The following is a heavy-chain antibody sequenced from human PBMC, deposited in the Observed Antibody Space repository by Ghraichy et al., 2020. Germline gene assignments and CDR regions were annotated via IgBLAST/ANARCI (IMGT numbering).Heavy chain of an antibody. CDR2: IYYSGNT. Sequence: GSLRLSCTVSGGSISSRSYYWGWFRQPPGKGLEWIGSIYYSGNTFDNPSLRSRVTISEDTSKNHFSLTLSSVTAADTAVYYCAAPYYYDSSGYNYAAVFDIWGQGTMVTVSS. CDR3: AAPYYYDSSGYNYAAVFDI. V-gene: IGHV4-39*02. J-gene: IGHJ3*02. CDR1: GGSISSRSYY. D-gene: IGHD3-22*01.